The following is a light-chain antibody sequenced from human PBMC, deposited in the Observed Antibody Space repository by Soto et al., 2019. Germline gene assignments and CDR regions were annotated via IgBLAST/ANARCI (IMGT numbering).Light chain of an antibody. CDR2: EVS. J-gene: IGLJ1*01. V-gene: IGLV2-14*01. CDR3: SSHTSYSTRV. CDR1: SSDVGGYNY. Sequence: QSAVTQPASVSGSPGRSIAISCTGTSSDVGGYNYVSWYQQHPGKAPKLMIHEVSNRPSGVSDRFSGSKSGNTASLTISGLQADDEADYYCSSHTSYSTRVFGTGTKLTVL.